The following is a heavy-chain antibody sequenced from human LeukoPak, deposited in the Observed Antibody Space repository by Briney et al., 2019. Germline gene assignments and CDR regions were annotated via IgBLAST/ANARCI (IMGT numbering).Heavy chain of an antibody. CDR2: ISWNSGXX. D-gene: IGHD6-19*01. CDR3: AKSGYSSGWLNWFDP. Sequence: GRSLRLSCAASGFTFDDYAMHWVRQAPGKGXXXXXXISWNSGXXGYAXSVXGRVTISRDNAKNSLYLQMNSLRAEDTALYYCAKSGYSSGWLNWFDPWGQGTLVTASS. J-gene: IGHJ5*02. CDR1: GFTFDDYA. V-gene: IGHV3-9*01.